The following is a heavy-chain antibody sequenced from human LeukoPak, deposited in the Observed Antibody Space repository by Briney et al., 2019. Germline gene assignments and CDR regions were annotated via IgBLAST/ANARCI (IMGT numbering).Heavy chain of an antibody. J-gene: IGHJ4*02. CDR1: GFTFNDYY. Sequence: GGSLRLSCAASGFTFNDYYMIWIRQAPGKGLEWVSYISYNGTYIYYADSVKGRFTISRDNAKNSLYLQMNSLRAEDTAVYYCARDFESRYYGSGSQYDYWGQGTLVTVSS. CDR2: ISYNGTYI. D-gene: IGHD3-10*01. CDR3: ARDFESRYYGSGSQYDY. V-gene: IGHV3-11*04.